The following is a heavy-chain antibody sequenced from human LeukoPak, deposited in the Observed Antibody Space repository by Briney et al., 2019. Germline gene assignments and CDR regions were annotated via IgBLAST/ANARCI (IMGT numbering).Heavy chain of an antibody. D-gene: IGHD6-13*01. V-gene: IGHV4-38-2*01. CDR3: ARVQAAAGTDYFDY. CDR1: GYSISSGYY. CDR2: IYHSGST. J-gene: IGHJ4*02. Sequence: SETLSLTCAVSGYSISSGYYWGWIRQPPGKGLEWIGSIYHSGSTYYNPSLKSRVTISVDTSKNQFSLKLSSLTAADTAVYYCARVQAAAGTDYFDYWGQGTLVTVSS.